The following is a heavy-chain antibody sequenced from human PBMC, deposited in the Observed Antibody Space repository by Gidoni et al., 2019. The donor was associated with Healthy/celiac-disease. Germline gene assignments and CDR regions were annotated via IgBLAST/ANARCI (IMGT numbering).Heavy chain of an antibody. CDR3: ARSLRDGYNRDAFDI. Sequence: QLQLQESGSGLVKPSQTLSLTCAVSGGSISSGGYSWSWIRQPPGKGLEWIGYIYHSGSTYYNPSLKSRVTISVDRSKNQFSLKLSSVTAADTAVYYCARSLRDGYNRDAFDIWGQGTMVTVSS. J-gene: IGHJ3*02. D-gene: IGHD5-12*01. CDR2: IYHSGST. V-gene: IGHV4-30-2*01. CDR1: GGSISSGGYS.